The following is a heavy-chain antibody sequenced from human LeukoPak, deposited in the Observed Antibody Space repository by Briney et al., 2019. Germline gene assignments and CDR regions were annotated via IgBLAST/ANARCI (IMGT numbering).Heavy chain of an antibody. CDR2: INPNSGGT. V-gene: IGHV1-2*02. Sequence: ASVKVSCKASGYTFTGYYMHWVRQAPGQGLEWMGWINPNSGGTNYAQKFQGRVTMTRDTAISTAYMELSRLRSDDTAVYYCARKYSSSFWWFDPWGQGTLVTVSS. J-gene: IGHJ5*02. D-gene: IGHD6-6*01. CDR3: ARKYSSSFWWFDP. CDR1: GYTFTGYY.